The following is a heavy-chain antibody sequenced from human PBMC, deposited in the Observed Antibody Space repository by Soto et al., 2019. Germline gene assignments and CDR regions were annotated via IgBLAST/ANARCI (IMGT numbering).Heavy chain of an antibody. D-gene: IGHD1-26*01. V-gene: IGHV3-33*01. CDR3: ARAGGIVDY. Sequence: QVQLVESGGGVVQPGRSLRLSCAASGFTFSSYGMHWVRQAPGKGLEWVAVIWYDGSNKYYADSVKGRFTISRDNSKNTLYLQMNSLRAEDTAVNYCARAGGIVDYWGQGTLVTVSS. J-gene: IGHJ4*02. CDR2: IWYDGSNK. CDR1: GFTFSSYG.